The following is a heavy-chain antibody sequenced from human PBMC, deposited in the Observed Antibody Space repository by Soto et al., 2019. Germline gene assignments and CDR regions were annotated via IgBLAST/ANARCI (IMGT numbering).Heavy chain of an antibody. CDR3: AREDDGGDRDYYGLDV. CDR2: VHYIGSV. V-gene: IGHV4-30-4*01. Sequence: QVQLQQSGPGLVKPSQTLSLTCTVSGGSISFDHYHWTWIRQPPGKGLEWIGYVHYIGSVLYNPSLQSRVSISVDTSKNQFSLKLSSVTAADTAVYFCAREDDGGDRDYYGLDVWGQGTTVTVSS. J-gene: IGHJ6*02. D-gene: IGHD2-21*02. CDR1: GGSISFDHYH.